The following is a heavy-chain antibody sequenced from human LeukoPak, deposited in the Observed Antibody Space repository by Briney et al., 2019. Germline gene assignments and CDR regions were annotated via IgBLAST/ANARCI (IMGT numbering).Heavy chain of an antibody. CDR2: ISIISSYI. CDR3: ARPGYSSGWRVQVGY. D-gene: IGHD6-19*01. Sequence: GGSLRLSCAASGFTFSSYSMIWVRQAPGKGLEWVSSISIISSYIYYADSVKGRFTISRDNAKNSLYLQMNSLRAEDTAVYYCARPGYSSGWRVQVGYWGQGTLVTVSS. V-gene: IGHV3-21*01. CDR1: GFTFSSYS. J-gene: IGHJ4*02.